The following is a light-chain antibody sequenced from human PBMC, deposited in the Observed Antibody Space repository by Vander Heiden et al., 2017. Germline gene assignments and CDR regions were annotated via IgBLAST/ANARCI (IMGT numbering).Light chain of an antibody. J-gene: IGKJ4*01. CDR2: GAS. Sequence: EVVLTQSPGTLSLSPGERATLSCRASQSVSSSYLAWYQQKPGQAPRLLIYGASSRATGIPDRFSGSGSGTDFTLTISRQESEDFAVYYCQQYGSSPLTFGGGTKVEIK. CDR3: QQYGSSPLT. CDR1: QSVSSSY. V-gene: IGKV3-20*01.